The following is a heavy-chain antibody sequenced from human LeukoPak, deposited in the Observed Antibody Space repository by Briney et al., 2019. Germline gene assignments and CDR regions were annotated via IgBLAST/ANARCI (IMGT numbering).Heavy chain of an antibody. J-gene: IGHJ3*02. Sequence: SETLSLTCTVSGGSISRYYWSWIRQPAGKGLEWIGRIYPRGSTNDNPSLKARVTMSVDTSKNQFSLKLTSVTAADTAVYYCARGRYCSADICSGGDAFDIWGQGTMVSVSS. D-gene: IGHD2-15*01. CDR2: IYPRGST. CDR1: GGSISRYY. V-gene: IGHV4-4*07. CDR3: ARGRYCSADICSGGDAFDI.